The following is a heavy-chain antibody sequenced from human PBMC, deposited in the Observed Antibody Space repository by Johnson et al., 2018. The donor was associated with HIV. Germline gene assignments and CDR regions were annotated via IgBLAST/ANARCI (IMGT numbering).Heavy chain of an antibody. V-gene: IGHV3-9*01. CDR3: ARELRIAARGLAFDI. J-gene: IGHJ3*02. CDR2: ISWNGGSI. D-gene: IGHD6-6*01. CDR1: GFTFDDYA. Sequence: EVQLVESGGGLVQPGRSMRLSCAASGFTFDDYAMHWVRQAPGKGLEWVSGISWNGGSIGYVDSVTGRFTISRDNAKKSLYLQMNSLRAEDTAVYYCARELRIAARGLAFDIWGRGTMVTVSS.